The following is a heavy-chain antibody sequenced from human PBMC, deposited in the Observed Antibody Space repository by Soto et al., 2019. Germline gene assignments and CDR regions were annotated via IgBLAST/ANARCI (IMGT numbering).Heavy chain of an antibody. Sequence: SETLSLTCTVSGGSISSSDYYWGWIRQPPGKGLEWIGSVYYSGSTYYNPSLKSRVTISVDTSKSQFALKLNSVTAADTALYYCARHSFFGVVISRFDPWGQGTLVTVSS. V-gene: IGHV4-39*01. CDR2: VYYSGST. J-gene: IGHJ5*02. CDR3: ARHSFFGVVISRFDP. D-gene: IGHD3-3*01. CDR1: GGSISSSDYY.